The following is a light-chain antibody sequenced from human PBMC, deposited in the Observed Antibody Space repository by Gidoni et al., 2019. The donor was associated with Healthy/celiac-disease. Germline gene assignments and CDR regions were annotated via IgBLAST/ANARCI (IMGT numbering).Light chain of an antibody. CDR1: QGIRSW. CDR3: QQANSPLT. CDR2: AAS. V-gene: IGKV1-12*01. Sequence: DIQMTQSPSSVSASVGDRVTITCRASQGIRSWLAWYQQKPGKAPKLLIYAASSLQSGVPSRFSGSGSGTDFTLTISSLQPEDFATYYCQQANSPLTFGGGTKVEIK. J-gene: IGKJ4*01.